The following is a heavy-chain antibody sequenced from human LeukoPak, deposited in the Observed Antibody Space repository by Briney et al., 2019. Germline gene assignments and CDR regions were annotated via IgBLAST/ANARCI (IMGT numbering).Heavy chain of an antibody. J-gene: IGHJ4*02. CDR3: ARDNSSSLGVFDY. CDR1: GGSISSYY. D-gene: IGHD6-13*01. Sequence: PSETLSLTCTVSGGSISSYYWSWIRQPLGKGLEWIGYIYYSGSTNYNPSLKSRVTISVDTSKNQFSLKLSSVTAADTAVYYCARDNSSSLGVFDYWGQGTLVTVSS. CDR2: IYYSGST. V-gene: IGHV4-59*01.